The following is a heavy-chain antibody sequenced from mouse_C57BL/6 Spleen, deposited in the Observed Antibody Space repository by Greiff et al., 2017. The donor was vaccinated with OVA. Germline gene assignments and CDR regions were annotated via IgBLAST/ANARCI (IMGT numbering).Heavy chain of an antibody. CDR2: INPSSGYT. V-gene: IGHV1-4*01. D-gene: IGHD1-1*01. CDR1: GYTFTSYT. Sequence: QVQLKESGAELARPGASVKMSCKASGYTFTSYTLHWVKQRPGQGLEWIGYINPSSGYTKYNQKFKDKATLTADKSSSTAYMQLSSLTSEDSAVYYCARFPITTVVATPDYWGQGTTLTVSS. J-gene: IGHJ2*01. CDR3: ARFPITTVVATPDY.